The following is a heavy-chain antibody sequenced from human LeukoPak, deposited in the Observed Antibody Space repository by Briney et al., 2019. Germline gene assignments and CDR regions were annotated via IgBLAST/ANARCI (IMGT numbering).Heavy chain of an antibody. V-gene: IGHV3-7*01. Sequence: GGSLRLSCAASGFTFSSYWMSWVRQAPGKGLEWVASIKQDGSEKFYVASVKGRFTISRDNAKNSLYLQMNSLRADDTAVYYCARSPLNYDILTGYYRRGNYFDSWGQGTLVTVSS. J-gene: IGHJ4*02. CDR2: IKQDGSEK. CDR1: GFTFSSYW. D-gene: IGHD3-9*01. CDR3: ARSPLNYDILTGYYRRGNYFDS.